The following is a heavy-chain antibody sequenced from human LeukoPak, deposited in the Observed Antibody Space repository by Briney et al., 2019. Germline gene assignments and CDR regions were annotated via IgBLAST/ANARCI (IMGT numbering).Heavy chain of an antibody. CDR1: GFTFTDYY. V-gene: IGHV3-11*04. D-gene: IGHD2-2*01. Sequence: PGGSLRLSCAASGFTFTDYYMSWIRQAPGKGLDWVSYTSNSGSPIYYAGSVKGRFAISRDNAKNSLSLQMNSLRAEDTAVYYCARVDCSSTSCYEFDYWGQGTLVIVSS. CDR3: ARVDCSSTSCYEFDY. CDR2: TSNSGSPI. J-gene: IGHJ4*02.